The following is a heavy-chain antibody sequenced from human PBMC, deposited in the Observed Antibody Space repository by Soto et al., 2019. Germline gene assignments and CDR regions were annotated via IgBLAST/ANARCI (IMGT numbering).Heavy chain of an antibody. D-gene: IGHD6-19*01. J-gene: IGHJ6*02. CDR3: AKVRYSSPMGYYYGMDV. Sequence: QAQLEQSGGEVKKPGSSVKVSCKASRVAFSKFIVTWVRQAPGLGLEWVGGIIPIFGKANYAQKFQGRVTITADESTSTSYMEVNNLISEDTAVYYCAKVRYSSPMGYYYGMDVWGQATTVTVSS. V-gene: IGHV1-69*01. CDR2: IIPIFGKA. CDR1: RVAFSKFI.